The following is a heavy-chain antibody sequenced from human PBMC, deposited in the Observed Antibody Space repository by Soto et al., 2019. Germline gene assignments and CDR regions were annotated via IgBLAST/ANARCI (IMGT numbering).Heavy chain of an antibody. D-gene: IGHD3-10*01. CDR3: ARILMNYYRLDY. CDR1: GASINSCDYY. J-gene: IGHJ4*02. V-gene: IGHV4-30-4*01. Sequence: PSETLSLTCTVSGASINSCDYYWSWIRQPPGKGLEWIGHIYYSGSTYYNPSLKSRAGISVDSSKSQVSLKLTSVTAADTAVYCGARILMNYYRLDYWGQGALVTVAS. CDR2: IYYSGST.